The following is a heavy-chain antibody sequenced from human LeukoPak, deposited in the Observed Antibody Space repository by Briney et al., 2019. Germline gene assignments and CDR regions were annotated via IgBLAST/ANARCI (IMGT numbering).Heavy chain of an antibody. CDR3: AREAVDYGSGSLDY. Sequence: SETLSLTFTVSGAPIGSFYWSWIRQPAGKGLEWIGRAHSSGSRNYIPSIKSRVTMSVDTSKNQLSLKLNTVTAADTAMYYCAREAVDYGSGSLDYWGQGILVTVSS. V-gene: IGHV4-4*07. CDR1: GAPIGSFY. CDR2: AHSSGSR. J-gene: IGHJ4*02. D-gene: IGHD3-10*01.